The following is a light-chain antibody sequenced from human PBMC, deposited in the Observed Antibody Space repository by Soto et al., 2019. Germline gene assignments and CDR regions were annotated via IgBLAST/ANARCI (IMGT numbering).Light chain of an antibody. Sequence: EMVMTQSPATLSVSPGERATLSCRASQGVSSNLAWYQQKPGQAPRLLIYGASTRATGIPARFSGSGSGTEFTLTISSLQSEDFAVYCCQQYNNWPFTFGPGTKVDIK. CDR1: QGVSSN. J-gene: IGKJ3*01. CDR2: GAS. CDR3: QQYNNWPFT. V-gene: IGKV3-15*01.